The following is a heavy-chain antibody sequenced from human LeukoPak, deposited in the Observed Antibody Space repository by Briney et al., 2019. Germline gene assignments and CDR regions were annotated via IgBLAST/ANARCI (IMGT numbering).Heavy chain of an antibody. CDR3: ANSVSDILTGEYFQH. CDR1: GFTFSSYA. J-gene: IGHJ1*01. Sequence: PGGSLRLSCAASGFTFSSYAMSWVRQAPGKGLEWVSAISGSGGSTYYADSVKGRFTISRDNSKNTLYLQMNSLRAEDTAVYYCANSVSDILTGEYFQHWGQGTLVTVSS. V-gene: IGHV3-23*01. D-gene: IGHD3-9*01. CDR2: ISGSGGST.